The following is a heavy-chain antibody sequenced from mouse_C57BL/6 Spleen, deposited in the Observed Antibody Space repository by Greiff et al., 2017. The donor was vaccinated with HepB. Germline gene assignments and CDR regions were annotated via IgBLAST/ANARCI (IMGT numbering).Heavy chain of an antibody. D-gene: IGHD3-3*01. J-gene: IGHJ3*01. CDR1: GFTFSSYG. V-gene: IGHV5-6*01. CDR2: ISSGGSYT. Sequence: EVQLVESGGDLVKPGGSLKLSCAASGFTFSSYGMSWVRQTPDKRLEWVATISSGGSYTYYPDSVKGRFTISRDNAKNTLYLQMSSLKSEDTAMYYGARHRDYWGQRTLVTVSA. CDR3: ARHRDY.